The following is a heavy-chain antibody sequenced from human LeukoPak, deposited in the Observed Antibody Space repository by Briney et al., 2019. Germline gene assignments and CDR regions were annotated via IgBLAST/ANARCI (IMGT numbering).Heavy chain of an antibody. CDR2: IYYSGST. V-gene: IGHV4-39*07. CDR1: GGSISSSSYY. J-gene: IGHJ5*02. Sequence: KSSETLSLTCTVSGGSISSSSYYWGWIRQPPGKGLEWIGSIYYSGSTYYNPSLKSRVTISVDTSKNQFSLKLSSVTAADTAVYYCARSPGFGELGANWFDPWGQGTLVTVSS. D-gene: IGHD3-10*01. CDR3: ARSPGFGELGANWFDP.